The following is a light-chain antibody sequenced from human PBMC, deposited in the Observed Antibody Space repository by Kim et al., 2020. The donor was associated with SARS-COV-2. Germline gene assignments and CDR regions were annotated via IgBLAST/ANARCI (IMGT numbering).Light chain of an antibody. V-gene: IGKV1-5*03. CDR3: QQYNTYSNT. CDR1: QNISTW. Sequence: DIQMTQSPSTLSASVGDRVTITCRASQNISTWLAWYQQKPGKAPKLLISKTSSLESGVSLRFRGSGSGTEFTLTISSLRPDDSATFFCQQYNTYSNTFGQGTKVDIK. CDR2: KTS. J-gene: IGKJ2*01.